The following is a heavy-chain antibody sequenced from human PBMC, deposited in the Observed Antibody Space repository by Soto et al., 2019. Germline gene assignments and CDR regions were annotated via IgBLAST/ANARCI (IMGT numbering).Heavy chain of an antibody. D-gene: IGHD5-12*01. CDR1: GYTFTSYA. J-gene: IGHJ4*02. V-gene: IGHV1-3*01. Sequence: GASVKVSCKASGYTFTSYAMHWVRQAPGQRLEWMGWINAGNGNTKYSQKFQGRVTITRDTSASTAYMELSSLRSEDTAVYYCARVPVSRYSGYDFEFDYWGQGTLVTVSS. CDR3: ARVPVSRYSGYDFEFDY. CDR2: INAGNGNT.